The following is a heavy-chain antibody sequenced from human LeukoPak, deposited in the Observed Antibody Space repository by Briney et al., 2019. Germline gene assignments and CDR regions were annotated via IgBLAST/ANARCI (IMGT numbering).Heavy chain of an antibody. J-gene: IGHJ4*02. CDR3: TRRAATDY. CDR1: GYSFTSHW. CDR2: IAPSDSQT. Sequence: GESLTISCKASGYSFTSHWITWVRQMPGKGLEWVGRIAPSDSQTTYSPSFQGHDTFSVDKSINTAYLQWSSLKATDTAMYYCTRRAATDYWGQGTLVTVSS. D-gene: IGHD2-15*01. V-gene: IGHV5-10-1*01.